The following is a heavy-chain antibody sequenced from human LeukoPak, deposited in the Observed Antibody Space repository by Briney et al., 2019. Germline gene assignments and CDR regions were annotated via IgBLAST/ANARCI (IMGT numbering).Heavy chain of an antibody. D-gene: IGHD5-18*01. CDR2: IYHSGST. V-gene: IGHV4-30-2*01. CDR1: GGSISSGGYS. J-gene: IGHJ5*02. Sequence: SETLSLTCAVSGGSISSGGYSWSWIRQPPGKGLEWIGYIYHSGSTYYNPSLKSRVTISVDRSKNQFSLKLSSVTAADTAVYFCVRDGHGYSSGGWFDPWGQGTQVTVSS. CDR3: VRDGHGYSSGGWFDP.